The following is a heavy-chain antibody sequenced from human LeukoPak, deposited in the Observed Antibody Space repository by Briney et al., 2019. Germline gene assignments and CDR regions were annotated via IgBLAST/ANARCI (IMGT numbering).Heavy chain of an antibody. Sequence: GASVKVSCKAFGYTFTSYGISWVRQAPGQGLEWMGWTSAYNGNTNNAQKLKGRVTMNTDTSTGTAYMELRSLRSDDTAVYYCARVRLVKILFDPWGQGTLVSVSS. CDR1: GYTFTSYG. CDR2: TSAYNGNT. CDR3: ARVRLVKILFDP. J-gene: IGHJ5*02. D-gene: IGHD3-16*02. V-gene: IGHV1-18*01.